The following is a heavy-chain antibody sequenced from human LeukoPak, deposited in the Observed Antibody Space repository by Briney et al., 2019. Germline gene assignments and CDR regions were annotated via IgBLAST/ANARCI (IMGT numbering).Heavy chain of an antibody. CDR1: GYTFTNYG. V-gene: IGHV1-2*02. CDR2: INPNSGGT. J-gene: IGHJ5*02. Sequence: ASVKVSCKASGYTFTNYGISWVRQAPGQGLEWMGWINPNSGGTNYAQKFQGRVTMTRDTSISTAYMELSRLRSDDTAVYYCARGGIVVVPAANCFDPWGQGPLVTVSS. D-gene: IGHD2-2*01. CDR3: ARGGIVVVPAANCFDP.